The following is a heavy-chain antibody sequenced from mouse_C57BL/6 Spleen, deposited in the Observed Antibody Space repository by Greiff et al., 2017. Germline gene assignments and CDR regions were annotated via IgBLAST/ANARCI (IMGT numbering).Heavy chain of an antibody. Sequence: VQLQQSGPELVKPGASVKISCKASGYTFTDYYMNWVKQSHGKSLEWIGDINPNNGGTSYNQKFKGKATLTVDKSSSTAHMELRSLTSEDSAVYSCYYGSSYWYFDVWGTGPTVTAAS. J-gene: IGHJ1*03. V-gene: IGHV1-26*01. CDR2: INPNNGGT. CDR1: GYTFTDYY. CDR3: YYGSSYWYFDV. D-gene: IGHD1-1*01.